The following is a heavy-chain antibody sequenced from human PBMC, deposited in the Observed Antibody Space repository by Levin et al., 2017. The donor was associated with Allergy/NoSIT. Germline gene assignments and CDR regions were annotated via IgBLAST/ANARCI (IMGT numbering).Heavy chain of an antibody. V-gene: IGHV3-23*01. CDR3: AKKQGGTSGFSFDV. CDR2: ITGGGGDT. J-gene: IGHJ3*01. CDR1: GFTFSDYA. D-gene: IGHD1-1*01. Sequence: GGSLRLSCAASGFTFSDYAMTWVRQAPGKGLEWVSVITGGGGDTYYGDSVKGRFTVSRDNSKNTLYLELNSLRAEGTAVYYCAKKQGGTSGFSFDVWGQGTMVTVSS.